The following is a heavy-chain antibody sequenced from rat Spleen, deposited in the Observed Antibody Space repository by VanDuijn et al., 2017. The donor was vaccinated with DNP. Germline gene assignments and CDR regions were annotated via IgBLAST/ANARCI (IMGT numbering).Heavy chain of an antibody. V-gene: IGHV5S13*01. CDR3: VRGYDGYDY. J-gene: IGHJ2*01. Sequence: EVQLVESGGGLVQPGRSMKLSCAASGFTFSNYDMAWVRQAPTKGLEWVASISYDGSSTYYRDSVKGRFTISRDNAKNTQYLQMDSLRSEDTATYYCVRGYDGYDYWGQGVMVTVSS. CDR2: ISYDGSST. D-gene: IGHD1-7*01. CDR1: GFTFSNYD.